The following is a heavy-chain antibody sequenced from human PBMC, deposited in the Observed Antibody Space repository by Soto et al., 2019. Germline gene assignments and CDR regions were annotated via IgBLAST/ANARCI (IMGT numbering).Heavy chain of an antibody. CDR2: VYHSGST. J-gene: IGHJ6*02. Sequence: TSETLSLTCSVSGGSISSGGDSWSWVRQPPGKGLEWIGYVYHSGSTYHNPSLKSRVTISVDRSKNQFSLKLSSVTAADTAVYYCARESRGMDVWGQGTTVTVSS. V-gene: IGHV4-30-2*01. CDR1: GGSISSGGDS. CDR3: ARESRGMDV.